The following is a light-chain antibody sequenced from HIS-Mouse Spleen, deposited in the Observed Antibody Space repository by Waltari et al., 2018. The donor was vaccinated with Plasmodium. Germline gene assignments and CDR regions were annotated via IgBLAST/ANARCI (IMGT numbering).Light chain of an antibody. J-gene: IGKJ2*01. CDR3: QQYYSTPYT. V-gene: IGKV4-1*01. CDR1: QSVLYSSNNKNY. CDR2: LAS. Sequence: DIVMTQSPDSLAVSLGERATINCKSSQSVLYSSNNKNYLAWYQQKPGQPPKLLIDLASTRESGVPDRFSGSGSGTDFTLTISSLQAEDVAVYYCQQYYSTPYTFGQGTKLEIK.